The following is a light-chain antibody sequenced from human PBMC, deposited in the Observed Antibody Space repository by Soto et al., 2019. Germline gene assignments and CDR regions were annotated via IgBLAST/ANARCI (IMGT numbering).Light chain of an antibody. V-gene: IGKV1-39*01. CDR3: QQSYDTVAIT. CDR2: VAS. Sequence: KSQSPSSLSASVGDRVTITCRASQRIATYLNWYQHKPGQAPKLLIYVASLLQSGVPSRFSGSGSGTDFTLTISGLQPEDFATYYCQQSYDTVAITFGQGTRLEIK. J-gene: IGKJ5*01. CDR1: QRIATY.